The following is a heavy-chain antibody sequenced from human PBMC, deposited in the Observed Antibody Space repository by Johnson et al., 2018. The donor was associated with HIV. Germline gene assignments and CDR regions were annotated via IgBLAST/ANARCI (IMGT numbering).Heavy chain of an antibody. CDR1: GFSFSDYF. Sequence: QVQLVESGGGLVQPGGSLRLSCAASGFSFSDYFMSWIRKAPGKGLECISYISSSGTTIYYTDSVKGRFTISRDNAKNSLYLQLNSLRAEDTSLYYCAKTTRGNWGSCFDIWGRGTMVTVSS. V-gene: IGHV3-11*04. J-gene: IGHJ3*02. CDR2: ISSSGTTI. D-gene: IGHD7-27*01. CDR3: AKTTRGNWGSCFDI.